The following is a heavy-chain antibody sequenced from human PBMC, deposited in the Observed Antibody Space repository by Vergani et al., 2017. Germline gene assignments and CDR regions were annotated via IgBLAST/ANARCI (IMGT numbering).Heavy chain of an antibody. D-gene: IGHD2-15*01. Sequence: QVQLVQSGAEVKKPGSSVKVSCKASGGTFSSYTISWVRQAPGQGLEWMGRIIPILGIANYAQKFQGRVTITADKSTRTAYMELSSLRSEDTAVYYCARLYCSGGSCYPYWGQGTLVTVSS. V-gene: IGHV1-69*02. CDR2: IIPILGIA. CDR1: GGTFSSYT. J-gene: IGHJ4*02. CDR3: ARLYCSGGSCYPY.